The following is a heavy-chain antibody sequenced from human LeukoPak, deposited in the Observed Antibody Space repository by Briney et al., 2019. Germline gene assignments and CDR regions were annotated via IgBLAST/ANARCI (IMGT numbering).Heavy chain of an antibody. V-gene: IGHV5-51*01. Sequence: PGESLKISCKGSGYTFTRYWIGWVRQMPGKGLEWMGIIYPGDSDTRYSPSFQGRVTISADKSITTAYMQWSSLKASDTAIYYCVRTSGWYSSWFDPWGQGTLVTVSS. CDR1: GYTFTRYW. D-gene: IGHD6-19*01. CDR3: VRTSGWYSSWFDP. CDR2: IYPGDSDT. J-gene: IGHJ5*02.